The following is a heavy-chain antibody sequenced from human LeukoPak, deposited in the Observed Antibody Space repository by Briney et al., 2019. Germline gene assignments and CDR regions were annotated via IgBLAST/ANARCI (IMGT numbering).Heavy chain of an antibody. CDR3: AKGMGTMVRGVIKSFDY. D-gene: IGHD3-10*01. CDR1: GFTITNFG. Sequence: GGSLRLSCAASGFTITNFGMSWVRQAPGKGLEWVSAISGSGGSTYYADSVKGRFTISRDNSKNTLYLQMNSLRAEDTAVYYCAKGMGTMVRGVIKSFDYWGQGTLVTVSS. CDR2: ISGSGGST. V-gene: IGHV3-23*01. J-gene: IGHJ4*02.